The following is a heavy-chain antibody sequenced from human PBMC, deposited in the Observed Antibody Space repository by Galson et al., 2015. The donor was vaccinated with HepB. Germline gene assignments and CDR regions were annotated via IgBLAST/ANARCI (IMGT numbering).Heavy chain of an antibody. D-gene: IGHD6-19*01. V-gene: IGHV3-30*04. CDR1: GFTFSSYA. J-gene: IGHJ4*02. Sequence: SLRLSCAASGFTFSSYAMHWVRQAPGKGLEWVAVISYDGSNKYYADSVKGRFTISRDNSKNTLYLQMNSLRAEDTAVYYCARGRTVADYFDYWGQGTLVTVSS. CDR2: ISYDGSNK. CDR3: ARGRTVADYFDY.